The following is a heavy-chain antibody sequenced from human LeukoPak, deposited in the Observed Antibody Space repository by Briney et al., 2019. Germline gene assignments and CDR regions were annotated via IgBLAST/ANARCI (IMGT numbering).Heavy chain of an antibody. CDR2: INHSGST. V-gene: IGHV4-34*01. Sequence: SETLSLTCAVYGGSFSGYYWSWIRQPPGKGLEWIGEINHSGSTNYNPSLKSRVTISVDTSKNQLSLKLSSVTAADTAVYYCARVPFITMVRGVIDYWGQGTLVTVSS. CDR1: GGSFSGYY. CDR3: ARVPFITMVRGVIDY. D-gene: IGHD3-10*01. J-gene: IGHJ4*02.